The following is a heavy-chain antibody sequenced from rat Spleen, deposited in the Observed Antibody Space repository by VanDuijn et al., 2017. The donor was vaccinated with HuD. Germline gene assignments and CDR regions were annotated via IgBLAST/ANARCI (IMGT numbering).Heavy chain of an antibody. J-gene: IGHJ2*01. CDR1: GFTFSTAW. Sequence: EVQVLESGGGLVQPGNSLKLSCGTSGFTFSTAWMYWYRQFPERRLEWVARIKAKSNNYATDYTESVKGRFTISRGDSKSSAYLQMNNLKEEDSAIYYCAATYHSSFPEDNWGQGVMVTVSS. CDR3: AATYHSSFPEDN. D-gene: IGHD1-2*01. V-gene: IGHV6-6*01. CDR2: IKAKSNNYAT.